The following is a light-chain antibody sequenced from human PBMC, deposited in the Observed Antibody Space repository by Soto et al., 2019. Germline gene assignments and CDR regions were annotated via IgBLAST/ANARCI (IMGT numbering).Light chain of an antibody. CDR1: QSVSSSY. Sequence: EIVWTQSPGTLSLSPGERATLSCRASQSVSSSYLAWYQQKPGQAPRLLIYGASSRATGIPDRFSGSGSGTDFTLTISRLEPEDFAVYYGQQYGSSPPITFGQGARREIK. CDR2: GAS. CDR3: QQYGSSPPIT. J-gene: IGKJ5*01. V-gene: IGKV3-20*01.